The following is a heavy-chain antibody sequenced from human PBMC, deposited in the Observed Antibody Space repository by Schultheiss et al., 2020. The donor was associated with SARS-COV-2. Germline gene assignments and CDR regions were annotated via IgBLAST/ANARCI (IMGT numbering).Heavy chain of an antibody. V-gene: IGHV3-9*01. D-gene: IGHD6-13*01. CDR1: GFTFDDYA. CDR2: ISWNGGSI. CDR3: AKEDIAGYYFDY. Sequence: GGSLRLSCAASGFTFDDYAMHWVRQAPGKGLEWVSRISWNGGSIGYADSVKGRFTISRDNAKNSLYLQMNSLRVEDTALYYCAKEDIAGYYFDYWGQGTLVTVSS. J-gene: IGHJ4*02.